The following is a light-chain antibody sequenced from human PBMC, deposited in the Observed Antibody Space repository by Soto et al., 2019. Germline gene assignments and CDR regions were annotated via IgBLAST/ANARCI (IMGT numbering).Light chain of an antibody. J-gene: IGLJ2*01. V-gene: IGLV2-14*01. CDR2: DVS. Sequence: QSALTQPASVSGSPGQSITISCTGTSSDVGGYNYVSWYQQHPGKAPKLMIYDVSNRPSGVSNRFSASKSGNTASLTISGLQAEDEADYYCSSYPSSSTRVFGGGTKHTVL. CDR3: SSYPSSSTRV. CDR1: SSDVGGYNY.